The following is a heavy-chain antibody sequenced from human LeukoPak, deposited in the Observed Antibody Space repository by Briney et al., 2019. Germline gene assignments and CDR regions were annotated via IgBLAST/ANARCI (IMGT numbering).Heavy chain of an antibody. CDR1: GGSMSSYY. J-gene: IGHJ6*02. CDR2: IYYSGST. D-gene: IGHD5-12*01. Sequence: SETLSLTCTVSGGSMSSYYWSGIRQPPGGGLEWIGYIYYSGSTNYNPSLKRRVTISLDTSKSQFSLKLRSVTAADTAVYYCARSGLDSRYYFGMDVWGQGTTVTVSS. CDR3: ARSGLDSRYYFGMDV. V-gene: IGHV4-59*01.